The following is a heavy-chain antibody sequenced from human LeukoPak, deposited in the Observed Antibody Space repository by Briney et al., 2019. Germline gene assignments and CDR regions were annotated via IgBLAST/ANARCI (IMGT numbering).Heavy chain of an antibody. CDR1: GGSISNYY. V-gene: IGHV4-59*08. CDR3: ARRNPLYYYYGMDV. Sequence: SETLSLTCTVSGGSISNYYWSWIRQPPGKGLEWVGYIYYSGSTIYNPSLKSRVTISVDTSKNQFSLKLSSVTAADTAVYYCARRNPLYYYYGMDVWGQGTTVTVSS. CDR2: IYYSGST. D-gene: IGHD1-14*01. J-gene: IGHJ6*02.